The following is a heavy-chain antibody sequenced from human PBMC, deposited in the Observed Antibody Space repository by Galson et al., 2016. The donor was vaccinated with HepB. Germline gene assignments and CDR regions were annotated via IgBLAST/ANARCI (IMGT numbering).Heavy chain of an antibody. D-gene: IGHD1-14*01. CDR3: XKDSGPNNRGPNF. J-gene: IGHJ4*01. Sequence: SLXXXCAASGXXFSXXXMHXXXQAXXKGLXXVALXSYHGTXNYVADPVKGRFTISRDNSNNTIHLQXXSLKTEDTAVYYCXKDSGPNNRGPNFWGXGTLXXXSS. CDR2: XSYHGTXN. CDR1: GXXFSXXX. V-gene: IGHV3-30*18.